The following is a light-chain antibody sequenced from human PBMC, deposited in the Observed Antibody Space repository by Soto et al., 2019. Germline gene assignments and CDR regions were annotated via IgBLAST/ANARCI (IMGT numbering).Light chain of an antibody. J-gene: IGLJ1*01. CDR3: CSYAGSSTPYV. CDR2: EVS. Sequence: QSALTQPASVSGSPGQSITISCTGTSSDVGSYNLVSWYQQHPGKAPKLMIYEVSQRPSGLSYRFSGSKSGNTASLTISRLQAEDEADYYCCSYAGSSTPYVFGTGTKVPVL. V-gene: IGLV2-23*02. CDR1: SSDVGSYNL.